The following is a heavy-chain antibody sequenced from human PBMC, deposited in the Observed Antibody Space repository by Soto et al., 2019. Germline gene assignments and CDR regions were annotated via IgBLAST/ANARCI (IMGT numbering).Heavy chain of an antibody. J-gene: IGHJ4*02. CDR1: GGSISGHY. Sequence: QMQLQESGPGLVNPSETLSLTCTVSGGSISGHYWSWIRQPPQKGLEWIGFGYYTGSTNYNPSLQSRLYMSVDTSRNQVSLRLNSVTAADTAVYYCARHGGGGSGWYDYWGQGTLVTVSS. CDR2: GYYTGST. CDR3: ARHGGGGSGWYDY. V-gene: IGHV4-59*08. D-gene: IGHD6-19*01.